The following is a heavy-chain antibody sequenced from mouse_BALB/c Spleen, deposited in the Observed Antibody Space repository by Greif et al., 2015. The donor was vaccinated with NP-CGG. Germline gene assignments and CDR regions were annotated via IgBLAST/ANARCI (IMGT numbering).Heavy chain of an antibody. V-gene: IGHV3-2*02. J-gene: IGHJ2*01. CDR2: ISYSGST. CDR1: GYSITSDYA. CDR3: ARQLTGTEYYFDY. Sequence: VQLQQSGPGLVKPSQSLSLTCTVTGYSITSDYAWNWIRQFPGNKLEWMGYISYSGSTSYNPSLKSRISITRDTPKNQFFLQLNSVTTEDTATYYCARQLTGTEYYFDYWGQGTTLTVSS. D-gene: IGHD4-1*01.